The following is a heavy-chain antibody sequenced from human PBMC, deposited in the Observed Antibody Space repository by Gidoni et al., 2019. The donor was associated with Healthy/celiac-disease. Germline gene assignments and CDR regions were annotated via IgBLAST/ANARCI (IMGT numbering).Heavy chain of an antibody. J-gene: IGHJ4*02. CDR2: NDYSVRT. Sequence: QVQLQDSGPGLVQPSETLSLTCPVSGVSISSYYWSWIRQPPGKGLEWIGYNDYSVRTNYNPSLKRRVTISVDTSKNQFSLKLSSVTAADTAVYDCGRLTTVTPGFDDWGQGTLVTVSS. CDR3: GRLTTVTPGFDD. CDR1: GVSISSYY. V-gene: IGHV4-59*08. D-gene: IGHD4-17*01.